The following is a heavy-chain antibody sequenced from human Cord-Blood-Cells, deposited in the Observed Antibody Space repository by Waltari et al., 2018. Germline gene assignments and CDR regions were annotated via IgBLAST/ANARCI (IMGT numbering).Heavy chain of an antibody. CDR3: ARAHSSSWYNWFDP. CDR1: GYTFTSYG. Sequence: QVQLVQSGAEAKKPGASVKVSCKASGYTFTSYGISWVRQAPGQGLEWMGWISAYNGKTNYAQKLQGRVTMTTDTSTSTAYMELRSQRSDDTAVYYCARAHSSSWYNWFDPWGQGTLVTVSS. CDR2: ISAYNGKT. J-gene: IGHJ5*02. D-gene: IGHD6-13*01. V-gene: IGHV1-18*01.